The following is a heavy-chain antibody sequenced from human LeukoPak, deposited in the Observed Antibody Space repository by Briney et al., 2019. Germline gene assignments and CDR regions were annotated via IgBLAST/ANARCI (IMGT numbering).Heavy chain of an antibody. J-gene: IGHJ5*02. V-gene: IGHV4-59*02. Sequence: SETLSLTCTVSGASVTDYYWSWIRQSPGKGLEWISYIHHSGNSDYNPSLRSRVTTSLNTSKNQFSLNLISVTAADTAVYYCTRGHWGLQSWSQGTLVTVSS. CDR2: IHHSGNS. D-gene: IGHD7-27*01. CDR1: GASVTDYY. CDR3: TRGHWGLQS.